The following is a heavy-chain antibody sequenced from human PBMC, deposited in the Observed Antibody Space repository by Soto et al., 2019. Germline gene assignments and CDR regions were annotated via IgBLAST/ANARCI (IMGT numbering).Heavy chain of an antibody. V-gene: IGHV3-74*01. Sequence: GGSLRLSCAASGFALSSYWMHWVRQAPGKGLVWVSRIKSYGSSTNYADSVKGRFTSSRDNDNARNTPYVQMNSLRAEETSVYDCVRGYCSGGSCSPASYFDYWGQGTLVTVSS. CDR1: GFALSSYW. J-gene: IGHJ4*02. CDR2: IKSYGSST. D-gene: IGHD2-15*01. CDR3: VRGYCSGGSCSPASYFDY.